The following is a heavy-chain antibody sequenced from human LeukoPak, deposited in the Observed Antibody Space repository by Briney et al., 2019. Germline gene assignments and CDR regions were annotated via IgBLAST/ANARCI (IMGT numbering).Heavy chain of an antibody. Sequence: HPGGSLRLSCTASGLTFSYYTLNWVRQAPGKGMEWVAYIGRSSSTIYYADSVKGRFTISRDNAKNSLYLQMNDLRAEDTAVYYCARLLTSSSWYSFFHDAFDIWGQGTMVTVSS. CDR1: GLTFSYYT. J-gene: IGHJ3*02. CDR3: ARLLTSSSWYSFFHDAFDI. CDR2: IGRSSSTI. V-gene: IGHV3-48*01. D-gene: IGHD6-13*01.